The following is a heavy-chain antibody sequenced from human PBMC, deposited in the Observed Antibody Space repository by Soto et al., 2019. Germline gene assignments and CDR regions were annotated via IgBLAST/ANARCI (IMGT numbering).Heavy chain of an antibody. CDR3: ARGMGADTNMAHSGYDYLGMDV. D-gene: IGHD5-12*01. CDR1: GGTFSSYA. J-gene: IGHJ6*02. CDR2: IIPIFGTA. V-gene: IGHV1-69*13. Sequence: SVKVSCKASGGTFSSYAISWVRQAPGQGLEWMGGIIPIFGTANYAQKFQGRVTITADESTSTAYMELSSLRSEDTAVYYCARGMGADTNMAHSGYDYLGMDVWGQGTTVTVSS.